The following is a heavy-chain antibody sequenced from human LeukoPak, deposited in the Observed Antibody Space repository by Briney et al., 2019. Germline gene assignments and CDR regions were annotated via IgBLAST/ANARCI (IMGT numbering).Heavy chain of an antibody. CDR3: ASGSSWYILDY. CDR2: ISYDGSNK. V-gene: IGHV3-30*09. CDR1: GFTFSSYA. Sequence: PGRSLRLSCAASGFTFSSYAMHWVRQAPGKGLEWVAVISYDGSNKYYADSVKGRFAISRDNSKNTLYLQMNSLRAEDTAVYHCASGSSWYILDYWGQGTLVTVSS. D-gene: IGHD6-13*01. J-gene: IGHJ4*02.